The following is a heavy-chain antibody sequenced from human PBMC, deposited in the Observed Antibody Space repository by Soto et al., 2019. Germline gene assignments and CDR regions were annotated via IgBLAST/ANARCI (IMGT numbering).Heavy chain of an antibody. J-gene: IGHJ4*02. D-gene: IGHD3-10*01. V-gene: IGHV3-23*01. CDR1: RFTFSSYA. CDR3: AKDSRGGSGSYYNCDY. CDR2: ISDSGGST. Sequence: EVQLLESGGGLVQPGGSLRLSCAASRFTFSSYAMSWVRQAPGKGLEWVSLISDSGGSTYYADSVKGRFTISRDNSRNTLYLQMNSLRAEDTAVYYCAKDSRGGSGSYYNCDYRGQGTLVTVSS.